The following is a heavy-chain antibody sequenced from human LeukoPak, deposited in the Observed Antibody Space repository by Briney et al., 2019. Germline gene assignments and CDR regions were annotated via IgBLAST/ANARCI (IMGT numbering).Heavy chain of an antibody. Sequence: PGGSLRLSCATSGFTFSDYYMSWIRQAPGKGLEWVSYISSSGSTIYYADSVKGRFTISRDNAKNSLYLQMNSLRAEDTAVYYCAREKIVVVPAARAYYYYYGMDVWGQGTTVTVSS. CDR3: AREKIVVVPAARAYYYYYGMDV. D-gene: IGHD2-2*01. J-gene: IGHJ6*02. CDR1: GFTFSDYY. V-gene: IGHV3-11*01. CDR2: ISSSGSTI.